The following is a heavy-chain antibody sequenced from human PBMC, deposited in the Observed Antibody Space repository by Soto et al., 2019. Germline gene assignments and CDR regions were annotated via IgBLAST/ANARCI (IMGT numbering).Heavy chain of an antibody. D-gene: IGHD5-12*01. CDR2: IYPKEGRI. Sequence: QVQLVQSGAEVQKPGASVKVSCEASGYIFNNYGITWVRQVPGQGLEWIGWIYPKEGRINFAQKFQGRVTLTTDTINTTAFKELRSLRFDDSGVYFFSRDNGYQLYYLGQGTLVTVSS. CDR1: GYIFNNYG. CDR3: SRDNGYQLYY. J-gene: IGHJ4*02. V-gene: IGHV1-18*01.